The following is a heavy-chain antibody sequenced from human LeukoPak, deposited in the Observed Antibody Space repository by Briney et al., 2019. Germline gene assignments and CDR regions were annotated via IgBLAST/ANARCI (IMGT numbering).Heavy chain of an antibody. CDR3: ARSGISSGWAPEYY. CDR2: IRSIAYGGTT. D-gene: IGHD6-19*01. Sequence: GGSLRLSCTASGFTLSDYAMSWFRQAPGKGLEWVGFIRSIAYGGTTEYAASVKGRFTISRDDSKSIGYLQMNSLRAEDTAVYYCARSGISSGWAPEYYWGQGTLVTVSS. CDR1: GFTLSDYA. V-gene: IGHV3-49*03. J-gene: IGHJ4*02.